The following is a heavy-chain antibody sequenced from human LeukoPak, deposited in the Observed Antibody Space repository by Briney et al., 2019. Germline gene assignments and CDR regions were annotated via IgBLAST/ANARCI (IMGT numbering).Heavy chain of an antibody. CDR1: GYTFTSYY. V-gene: IGHV1-46*01. CDR3: ASSWWELHEARFDY. Sequence: ASVKVSCKASGYTFTSYYMHWVRQAPGQGLEWMGIINPSGGSTSYAQKFHGRVTMTRDMSTSTVYMELSSLRSEDTAVYYCASSWWELHEARFDYWGQGTLVTVSS. J-gene: IGHJ4*02. CDR2: INPSGGST. D-gene: IGHD1-26*01.